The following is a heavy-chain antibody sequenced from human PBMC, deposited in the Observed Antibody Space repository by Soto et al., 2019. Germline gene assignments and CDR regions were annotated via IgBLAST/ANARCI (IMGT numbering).Heavy chain of an antibody. CDR2: ISWNSGSI. CDR3: AKDLTPGIAAAGSDAFDI. CDR1: GFTFDDYA. D-gene: IGHD6-13*01. Sequence: GGSLRLSCAASGFTFDDYAMHWVRQAPGKGLEWVSGISWNSGSIGYADSVKGRFTISRDNAKNSLYLQMNSLRAEDTDLYYCAKDLTPGIAAAGSDAFDIWGQGTMVTVSS. V-gene: IGHV3-9*01. J-gene: IGHJ3*02.